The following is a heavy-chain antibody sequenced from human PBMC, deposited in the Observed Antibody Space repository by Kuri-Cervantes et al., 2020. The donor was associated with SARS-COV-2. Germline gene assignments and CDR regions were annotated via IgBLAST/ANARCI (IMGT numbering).Heavy chain of an antibody. Sequence: GESLKISCAASGFIFSDYYMSWIRQAPGKGLEWVSSISSSGTTIYYADSVKGRFTISRDNARNSLYLQMNSLRAEDTAVYYCARESGDVRSSSPFDYWGQGTLVTVSS. V-gene: IGHV3-11*04. J-gene: IGHJ4*02. CDR2: ISSSGTTI. D-gene: IGHD6-6*01. CDR1: GFIFSDYY. CDR3: ARESGDVRSSSPFDY.